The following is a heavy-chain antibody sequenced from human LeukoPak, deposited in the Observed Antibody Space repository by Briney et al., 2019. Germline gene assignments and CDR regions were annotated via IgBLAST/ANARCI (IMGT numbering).Heavy chain of an antibody. V-gene: IGHV4-59*01. CDR1: RGSISSYY. D-gene: IGHD4-11*01. J-gene: IGHJ3*02. CDR3: ARRGGVGTVTTQRAFFPSYDAFDI. CDR2: IYYSGST. Sequence: SETLSLTCTVSRGSISSYYWSWIRPPPGKGVEWMGYIYYSGSTNYNPSLQSRVTISVDTSNIQFSLKLSSVTAADTAVYYCARRGGVGTVTTQRAFFPSYDAFDIWGQGTMVTVSS.